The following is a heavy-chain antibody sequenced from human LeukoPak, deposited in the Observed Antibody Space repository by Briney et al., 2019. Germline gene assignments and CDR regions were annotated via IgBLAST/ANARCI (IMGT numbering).Heavy chain of an antibody. J-gene: IGHJ4*02. CDR1: GGSFSGYY. Sequence: SETLSLTCAVYGGSFSGYYWSWIRQPPGKGLEWIGEINHSGSTNYNPSLKSRVTISVDTSKNQFSLKLSSVTAADTAVYYCARYSLDQWLPFDYWGQGTLVTVSS. CDR2: INHSGST. CDR3: ARYSLDQWLPFDY. D-gene: IGHD6-19*01. V-gene: IGHV4-34*01.